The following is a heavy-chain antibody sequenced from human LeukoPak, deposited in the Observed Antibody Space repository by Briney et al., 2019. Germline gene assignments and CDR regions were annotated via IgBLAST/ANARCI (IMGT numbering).Heavy chain of an antibody. CDR2: LYPDASAT. Sequence: GESLKISCKASGYTFNNYWIGWVRQMPGKGLEWLGFLYPDASATTYSPSFQGRVTISVDRSVTSAYLEWSSLTASDTAMYYCARLTAMVPSGMDVWGQGTTVTVSS. D-gene: IGHD5-18*01. CDR1: GYTFNNYW. J-gene: IGHJ6*02. CDR3: ARLTAMVPSGMDV. V-gene: IGHV5-51*01.